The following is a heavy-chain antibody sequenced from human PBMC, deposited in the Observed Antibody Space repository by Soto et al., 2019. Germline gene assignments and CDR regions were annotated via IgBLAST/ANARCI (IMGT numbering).Heavy chain of an antibody. J-gene: IGHJ3*02. CDR3: AEARAIGGVKAAFDI. D-gene: IGHD1-26*01. CDR1: GGNFIDHA. V-gene: IGHV3-23*01. Sequence: GVSHRVPCGALGGNFIDHAVRRILKTKGKGLEWVSAISGGGGLTYYADSVTGRFTISRDNSKTTLYLQMNSLRAEDTAIYYCAEARAIGGVKAAFDIWVQGTMVPVSS. CDR2: ISGGGGLT.